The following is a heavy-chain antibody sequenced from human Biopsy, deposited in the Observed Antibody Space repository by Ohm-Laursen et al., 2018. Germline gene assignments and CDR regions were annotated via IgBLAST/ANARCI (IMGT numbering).Heavy chain of an antibody. D-gene: IGHD6-19*01. V-gene: IGHV1-46*01. Sequence: ASVKVSCNVSGYSFTSYYMHWVRQAPGQELEWMGMINPSGSTTSYPQIFQGRAAMTRDTSKSTVYMELSSLRSADTAVYFCARNTGWYGDLYYFDYWGQGTLVTVSS. CDR2: INPSGSTT. CDR1: GYSFTSYY. J-gene: IGHJ4*02. CDR3: ARNTGWYGDLYYFDY.